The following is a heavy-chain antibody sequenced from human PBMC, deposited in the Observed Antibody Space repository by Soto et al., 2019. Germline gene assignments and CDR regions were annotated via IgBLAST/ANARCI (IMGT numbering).Heavy chain of an antibody. J-gene: IGHJ3*02. CDR3: ASPLAEIAAAGYTFDI. V-gene: IGHV1-69*13. D-gene: IGHD6-13*01. Sequence: SVNVFCNASGGTFSSYSLSWVRQAPGQGLEWMGWIIPIFGTANYAQKFQGRVTITADESTSTAYMELSSLRSEDTAVYYGASPLAEIAAAGYTFDIWGEGTMVTVSS. CDR2: IIPIFGTA. CDR1: GGTFSSYS.